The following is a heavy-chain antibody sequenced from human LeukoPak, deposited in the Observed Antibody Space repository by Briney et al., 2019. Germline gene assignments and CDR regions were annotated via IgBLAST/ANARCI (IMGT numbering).Heavy chain of an antibody. CDR2: IGTAGEI. D-gene: IGHD2-21*01. CDR1: GFTFRSYD. CDR3: AKAPVTTCRGAYCYPFDY. V-gene: IGHV3-13*01. J-gene: IGHJ4*02. Sequence: GGSLRLSCAASGFTFRSYDMHWVRQATGKGLEWVSGIGTAGEIYYPGSVKGRFTISRENAKNSLYLQMNSLRPEDAAVYYCAKAPVTTCRGAYCYPFDYWGQGTLVTVSS.